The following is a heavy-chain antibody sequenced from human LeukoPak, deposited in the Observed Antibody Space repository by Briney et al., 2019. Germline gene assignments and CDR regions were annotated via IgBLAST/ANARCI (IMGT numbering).Heavy chain of an antibody. Sequence: GGSLRLSCAASGFTFSNYGMRWVRQAPGKGLEWVAGIWSDGSNKYYADSVKGRFTISRDNSMNTLYLQMTTLRAGDTAVYYCARSVVVVTGGSKFFDYWGQGTLVTVSS. CDR2: IWSDGSNK. CDR3: ARSVVVVTGGSKFFDY. J-gene: IGHJ4*02. V-gene: IGHV3-33*01. CDR1: GFTFSNYG. D-gene: IGHD3-22*01.